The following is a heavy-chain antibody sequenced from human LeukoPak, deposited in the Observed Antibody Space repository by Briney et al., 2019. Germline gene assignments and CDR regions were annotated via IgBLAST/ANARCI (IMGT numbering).Heavy chain of an antibody. CDR2: ISSSSSYI. Sequence: GGSLRLSCAASGFIFSSYSMNWVRQAPGKGLEWVSSISSSSSYIYYADSVKGRFTISRDNAKNSLYLQMNSLRAEDTAVYYCAKADRGYTVTFFDYWGQGTLVTVSS. J-gene: IGHJ4*02. CDR1: GFIFSSYS. CDR3: AKADRGYTVTFFDY. D-gene: IGHD4-17*01. V-gene: IGHV3-21*01.